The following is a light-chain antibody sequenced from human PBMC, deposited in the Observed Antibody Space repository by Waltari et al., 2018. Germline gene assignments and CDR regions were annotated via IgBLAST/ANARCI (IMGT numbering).Light chain of an antibody. J-gene: IGKJ1*01. CDR3: QEYYSVLGP. Sequence: DIVMTQSPDSLAVSLGEWATINCKSSQSVLYSSNNKNYLAWYQQKPGQPPQLLISWASIRKYGVADRISASGSGKDFTRDISSLRAEDVAVYCCQEYYSVLGPFSKGTKVEIK. V-gene: IGKV4-1*01. CDR1: QSVLYSSNNKNY. CDR2: WAS.